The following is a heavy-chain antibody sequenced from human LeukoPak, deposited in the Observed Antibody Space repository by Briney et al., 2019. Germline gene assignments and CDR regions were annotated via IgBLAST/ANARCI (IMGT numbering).Heavy chain of an antibody. CDR3: ARDLGYCGGDCYSYYYGMDV. CDR2: ISSSSSTI. CDR1: GFTFSSYS. V-gene: IGHV3-48*04. Sequence: GGSLRLSCAASGFTFSSYSMNWVRQAPGKGLEWVSYISSSSSTIYYADSVKGRFTISRDNAKNSLYLQMNSLRAEDTAVYYCARDLGYCGGDCYSYYYGMDVWGQGTTVTVSS. D-gene: IGHD2-21*02. J-gene: IGHJ6*02.